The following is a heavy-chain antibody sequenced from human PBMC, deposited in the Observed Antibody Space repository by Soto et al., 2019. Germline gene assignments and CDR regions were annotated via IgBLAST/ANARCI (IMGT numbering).Heavy chain of an antibody. CDR1: GGSISSGVYY. CDR3: AREQFFYESRPLDL. J-gene: IGHJ4*02. V-gene: IGHV4-31*03. CDR2: IYYSGNT. D-gene: IGHD3-22*01. Sequence: SETLSLTCTVSGGSISSGVYYWSWIRQLPGKSLEWIGYIYYSGNTYYNPSLRSRVATSQDTYKNHFSLKISSVTDADTAFYCCAREQFFYESRPLDLWGPGTLVTVSS.